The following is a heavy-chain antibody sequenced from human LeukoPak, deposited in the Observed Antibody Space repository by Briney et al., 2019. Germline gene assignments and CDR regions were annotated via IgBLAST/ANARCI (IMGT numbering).Heavy chain of an antibody. CDR1: GFTFSSYA. J-gene: IGHJ4*02. V-gene: IGHV3-23*01. Sequence: GGSLRLSCAASGFTFSSYAMSWVRQAPGKGLEWVSAISGSGGSTYYADSVKGRFTISRDNSKNTLYLQMNSLRAEDTAVYYCAKDRRITMIVVVISYYFDYWGQGTLVTVSS. CDR2: ISGSGGST. D-gene: IGHD3-22*01. CDR3: AKDRRITMIVVVISYYFDY.